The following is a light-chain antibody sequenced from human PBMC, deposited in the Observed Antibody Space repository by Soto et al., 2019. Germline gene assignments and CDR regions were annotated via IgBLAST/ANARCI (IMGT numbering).Light chain of an antibody. CDR2: AAS. V-gene: IGKV3-20*01. CDR3: QQYGSSPS. J-gene: IGKJ4*01. CDR1: QSVSSNY. Sequence: EIVLTQSPGTLSLSPGEGATLSCRASQSVSSNYLAWHQHKPGQAPRLLLYAASSRATGIADRFSGSGSGTDFTLSIRRREPEAFAVYYCQQYGSSPSFGGGTKGEIK.